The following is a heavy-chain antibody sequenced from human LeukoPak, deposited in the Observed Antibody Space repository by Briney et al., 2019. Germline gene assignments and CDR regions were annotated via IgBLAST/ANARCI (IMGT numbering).Heavy chain of an antibody. J-gene: IGHJ4*02. CDR2: FAGSDTTT. CDR3: TTLGYHLDS. CDR1: GFIFSSYS. V-gene: IGHV3-48*03. Sequence: PGGSLRLSCAASGFIFSSYSMNWVRQAPGKGLEWVAYFAGSDTTTYYADSVKGRFIISRDNARNSLYLQMNSLRAEDTALYYCTTLGYHLDSWGQGTLVTVSS. D-gene: IGHD3-22*01.